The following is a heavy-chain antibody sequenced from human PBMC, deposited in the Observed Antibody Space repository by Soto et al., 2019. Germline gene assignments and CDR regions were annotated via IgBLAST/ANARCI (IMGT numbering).Heavy chain of an antibody. D-gene: IGHD3-10*01. Sequence: QVQLVQSGAEVKEPGASVRVSCKAFGYTFTAYNIHWLRQAPGQGLEWMGWINAGNGNTRSSRKFQGRVIITRDTSATTASLEVASLRSEDTAIYYCARVAPSGGSVPRFDPWGQGTLLTVSS. CDR2: INAGNGNT. CDR1: GYTFTAYN. CDR3: ARVAPSGGSVPRFDP. V-gene: IGHV1-3*01. J-gene: IGHJ5*02.